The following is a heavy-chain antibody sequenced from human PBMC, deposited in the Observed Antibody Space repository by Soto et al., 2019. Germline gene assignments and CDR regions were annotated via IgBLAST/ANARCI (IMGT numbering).Heavy chain of an antibody. CDR3: VRDDIGSANALDV. D-gene: IGHD2-15*01. V-gene: IGHV3-33*05. Sequence: QVQLVESGGGVVQPGRSLRLSCAASGFTFRNYGMHWVRQAPGKGLEWMAVIVNDGSQKYEADSVKGRFTISRDNSKNTLYLQINSLTVEDTAVYYCVRDDIGSANALDVWGQGTMGSVSP. J-gene: IGHJ3*01. CDR1: GFTFRNYG. CDR2: IVNDGSQK.